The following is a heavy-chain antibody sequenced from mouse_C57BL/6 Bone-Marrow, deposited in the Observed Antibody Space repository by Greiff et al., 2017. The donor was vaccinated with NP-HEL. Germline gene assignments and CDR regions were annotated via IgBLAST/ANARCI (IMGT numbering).Heavy chain of an antibody. CDR2: IDPEDGET. V-gene: IGHV14-2*01. CDR1: GFNIKDYY. D-gene: IGHD2-3*01. CDR3: ARGGYYAWFAY. Sequence: EVQRVESGAELVKPGASVKLSCTASGFNIKDYYMHWVTPRTEQGLEWIGRIDPEDGETKYAPKFQGKATITADTSSNTAYLQRSSQTSEDTAVYYCARGGYYAWFAYWGQGTLVTVSA. J-gene: IGHJ3*01.